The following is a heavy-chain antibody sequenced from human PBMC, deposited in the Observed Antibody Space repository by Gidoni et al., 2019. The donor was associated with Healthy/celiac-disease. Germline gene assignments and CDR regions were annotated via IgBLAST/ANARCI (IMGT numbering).Heavy chain of an antibody. D-gene: IGHD5-18*01. J-gene: IGHJ6*02. CDR2: IIPIFGTA. Sequence: QVQLVQSGAEVKKPGSSVKVSCKASGCTFSSYAISWVRQAPGQGLEWMGGIIPIFGTANYAQKFQGRVTITADESTSTAYMELSSLRSEDTAVYYCARDAEGEAMVTPYYYYGMDVWGQGTTVTVSS. CDR1: GCTFSSYA. CDR3: ARDAEGEAMVTPYYYYGMDV. V-gene: IGHV1-69*01.